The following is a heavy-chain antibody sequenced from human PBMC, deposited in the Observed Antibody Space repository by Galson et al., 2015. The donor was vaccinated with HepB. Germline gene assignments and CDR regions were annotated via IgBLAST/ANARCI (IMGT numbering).Heavy chain of an antibody. V-gene: IGHV3-30*04. Sequence: SLRLSCAASGFTFSSYAMHWVRQAPGKGLEWVAVISSDGSNKYYADSVKGRFTISRDNSKNTLYLQMNSLRAEDTAVYYCARVGGYSSSTSCYGFDYWGQGTLVTVSS. CDR3: ARVGGYSSSTSCYGFDY. D-gene: IGHD2-2*01. CDR1: GFTFSSYA. J-gene: IGHJ4*02. CDR2: ISSDGSNK.